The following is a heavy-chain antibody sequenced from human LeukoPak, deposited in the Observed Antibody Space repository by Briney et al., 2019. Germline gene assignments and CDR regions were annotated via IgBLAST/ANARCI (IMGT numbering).Heavy chain of an antibody. CDR2: ISVRGGST. D-gene: IGHD1-26*01. J-gene: IGHJ4*02. Sequence: GGSLRLSCAASGFTFNSYALSWVRQAPGRGLERVSGISVRGGSTYYADSVKGRFTISRDNSKNTLYLQMNSLRAEDTAVYYCAKDSSNIMGARLDYWGQGTLATVSS. CDR1: GFTFNSYA. V-gene: IGHV3-23*01. CDR3: AKDSSNIMGARLDY.